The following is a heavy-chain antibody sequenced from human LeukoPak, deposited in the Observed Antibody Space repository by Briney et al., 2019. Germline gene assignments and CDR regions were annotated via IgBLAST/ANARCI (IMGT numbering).Heavy chain of an antibody. D-gene: IGHD1-1*01. CDR3: ARDHLQLRGYFDY. Sequence: GGSLRLSCAASGFTFSSYGMHWVRQAPGKGLEWVSVIYSGGSTYYADSVKGRFTISRDNSKNTLYLQMNSLRAEDTAVYYCARDHLQLRGYFDYWGQGTLVTVSS. J-gene: IGHJ4*02. CDR1: GFTFSSYG. CDR2: IYSGGST. V-gene: IGHV3-NL1*01.